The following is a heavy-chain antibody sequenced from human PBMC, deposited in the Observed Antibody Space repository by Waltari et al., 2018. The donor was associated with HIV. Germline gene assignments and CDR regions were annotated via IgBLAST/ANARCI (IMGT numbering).Heavy chain of an antibody. Sequence: EVQLVESGGGLVQPGGSLRLSFAASGFNFRSYDMHLVRQGTGKGLEWVAAIGTAVDTYYPGSVKGRFTISRENAKNSLYLQMNSLRAGDTAVYYCARDPGSTGAFDIWGQGTMVTVSS. D-gene: IGHD4-17*01. CDR2: IGTAVDT. CDR3: ARDPGSTGAFDI. V-gene: IGHV3-13*04. J-gene: IGHJ3*02. CDR1: GFNFRSYD.